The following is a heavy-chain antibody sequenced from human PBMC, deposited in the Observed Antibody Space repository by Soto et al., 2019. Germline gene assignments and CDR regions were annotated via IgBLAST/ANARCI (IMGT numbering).Heavy chain of an antibody. CDR1: GYTFTGYY. D-gene: IGHD2-2*01. CDR2: INPNSGGT. V-gene: IGHV1-2*02. CDR3: ARESIYCSSTSCYGFPFDD. Sequence: ASVKVSCKASGYTFTGYYMHWVRQAPGQGLEWMGWINPNSGGTNYAQKFQGRVTMTRDTSISTAYMELSRLRSDDTAVYYCARESIYCSSTSCYGFPFDDWGQGTLVTVSS. J-gene: IGHJ4*02.